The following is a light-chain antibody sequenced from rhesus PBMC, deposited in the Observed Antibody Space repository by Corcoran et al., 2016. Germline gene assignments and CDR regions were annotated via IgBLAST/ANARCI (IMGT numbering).Light chain of an antibody. Sequence: DIQMTQSPSSLSASVGDRVTITCRASQGITNDLAWYQQKPGETPKLLLYEASSLQSWIPSRFSGSGSGTDFTLTISSLQSEDFATYYCQHYYSIPYSFGQGTKVEIK. J-gene: IGKJ2*01. V-gene: IGKV1-25*01. CDR1: QGITND. CDR3: QHYYSIPYS. CDR2: EAS.